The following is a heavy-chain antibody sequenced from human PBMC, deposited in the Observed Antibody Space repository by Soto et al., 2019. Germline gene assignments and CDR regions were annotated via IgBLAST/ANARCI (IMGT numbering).Heavy chain of an antibody. V-gene: IGHV4-30-2*01. Sequence: SLTCAVSGGSISSGGYSWSWIRQPPGKGLEWIGYIYHSGSTYYNPSLKSRVTISVDRSKNQFSLKLSSVIAADTAVYYCARAGLDGRFDHWGQGTLVTVSS. CDR3: ARAGLDGRFDH. D-gene: IGHD1-1*01. CDR1: GGSISSGGYS. CDR2: IYHSGST. J-gene: IGHJ4*02.